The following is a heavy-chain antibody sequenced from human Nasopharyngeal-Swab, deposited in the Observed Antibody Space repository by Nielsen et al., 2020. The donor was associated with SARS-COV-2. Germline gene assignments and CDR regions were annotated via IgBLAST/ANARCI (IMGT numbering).Heavy chain of an antibody. V-gene: IGHV3-11*01. CDR1: GFTFSDYY. CDR3: ANSMELGFWSGSDY. J-gene: IGHJ4*02. Sequence: GGSLRLSCAASGFTFSDYYMSWIRQAPGKGLEWVSYISSSGSTIYYADSVKGRFTISRDNAKNSLYLQMNSLRAEDTAVYYCANSMELGFWSGSDYWGQGTLVTVSS. D-gene: IGHD3-3*01. CDR2: ISSSGSTI.